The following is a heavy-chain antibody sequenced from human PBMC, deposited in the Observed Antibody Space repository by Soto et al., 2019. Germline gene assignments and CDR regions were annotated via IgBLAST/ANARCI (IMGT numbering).Heavy chain of an antibody. CDR3: ARGRSSSSWYDY. CDR2: INHSGST. CDR1: GGSFSGYY. D-gene: IGHD6-13*01. Sequence: PSETLSLTCAVYGGSFSGYYWSWIRQPPGKGLEWIGEINHSGSTNYNPSLKSRVTISVDTSKNQSSLKLSSVTAADTAVYYCARGRSSSSWYDYWGQGTLVTVSS. V-gene: IGHV4-34*01. J-gene: IGHJ4*02.